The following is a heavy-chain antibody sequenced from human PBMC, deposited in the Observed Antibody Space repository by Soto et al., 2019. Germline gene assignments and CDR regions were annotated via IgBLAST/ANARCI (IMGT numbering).Heavy chain of an antibody. CDR3: ATRQRGIEYSSSSDAFDI. V-gene: IGHV4-38-2*01. Sequence: PSETLSLTCAASGYSISSGYYWGWIRQPPGKGLEWIGSIYHSGSTYYNPSLKSRVTISVDTSKNQFSLKLSSVTAADTAVYYCATRQRGIEYSSSSDAFDIWGQGTMVT. CDR2: IYHSGST. J-gene: IGHJ3*02. CDR1: GYSISSGYY. D-gene: IGHD6-6*01.